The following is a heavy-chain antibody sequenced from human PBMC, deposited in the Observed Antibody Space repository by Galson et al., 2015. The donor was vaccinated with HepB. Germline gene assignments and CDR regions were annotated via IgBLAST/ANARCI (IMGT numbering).Heavy chain of an antibody. CDR1: GFTFSAFA. D-gene: IGHD4-17*01. Sequence: SLRLSCAASGFTFSAFAMSWVRQAPGKGLEWVSGVEKDSSGTYYADYVKGRFTISMDNSKNTLYLQVNSLRAEDTAVYYCAKQAGNLIRSWHFDYWGQGSLVIVSS. J-gene: IGHJ4*02. V-gene: IGHV3-23*03. CDR2: VEKDSSGT. CDR3: AKQAGNLIRSWHFDY.